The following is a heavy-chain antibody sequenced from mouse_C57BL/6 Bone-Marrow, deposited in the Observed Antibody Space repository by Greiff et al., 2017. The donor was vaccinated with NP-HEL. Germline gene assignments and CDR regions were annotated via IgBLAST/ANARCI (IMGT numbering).Heavy chain of an antibody. CDR2: IDPENGDT. V-gene: IGHV14-4*01. CDR3: TTYIYYYGSSFDY. Sequence: EVQLQQSGAELVRPGASVKLSCTASGFNIKDDYMHWVKQRPEQALEWIGWIDPENGDTEYASKFQGKATITADTSSNTAYLQLSSLTSEDTAVYYCTTYIYYYGSSFDYWGQGTTLTVSS. D-gene: IGHD1-1*01. CDR1: GFNIKDDY. J-gene: IGHJ2*01.